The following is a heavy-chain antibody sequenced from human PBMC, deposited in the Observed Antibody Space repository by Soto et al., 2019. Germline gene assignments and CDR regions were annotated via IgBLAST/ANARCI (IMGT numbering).Heavy chain of an antibody. D-gene: IGHD2-15*01. CDR1: GGSIGSGDYY. J-gene: IGHJ4*02. V-gene: IGHV4-30-4*01. Sequence: PSETLSLTCTVSGGSIGSGDYYWSWIRQPPGKGLEWIGSIYYSGSTYYNPSLKSRVIISADTSENQFSLKLSSVTAADTAVYHCARDRRLAGTDYWGQGTLVTVFS. CDR2: IYYSGST. CDR3: ARDRRLAGTDY.